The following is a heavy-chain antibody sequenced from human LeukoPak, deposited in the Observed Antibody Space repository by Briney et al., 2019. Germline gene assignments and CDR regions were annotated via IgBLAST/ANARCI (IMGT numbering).Heavy chain of an antibody. CDR3: ARDLMGIAYRGAFYY. J-gene: IGHJ4*02. V-gene: IGHV3-11*01. D-gene: IGHD6-13*01. CDR2: IDYSGGST. CDR1: GFTLSSYE. Sequence: GGSLRLSCTASGFTLSSYEMSWIRQAPGKGLEWVSSIDYSGGSTYYADSVKGRFTISRDNAKNSLYLQMNSRRAEDTAVYYCARDLMGIAYRGAFYYWGQGTLVTVSS.